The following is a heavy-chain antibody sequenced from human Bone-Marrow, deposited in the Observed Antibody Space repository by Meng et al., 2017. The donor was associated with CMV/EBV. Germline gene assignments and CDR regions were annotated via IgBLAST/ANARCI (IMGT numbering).Heavy chain of an antibody. V-gene: IGHV3-33*06. Sequence: GESLKISCTASGFTFGDYAMSWVRQAPGKGLEWVAVIWYDGSNKYYADSVKGRFTISRDNSKNTLYLQMNSLRAEDTAVYYCAKACDFWSGYSNYGMDVWGQGTTVTVSS. CDR1: GFTFGDYA. CDR3: AKACDFWSGYSNYGMDV. CDR2: IWYDGSNK. D-gene: IGHD3-3*01. J-gene: IGHJ6*02.